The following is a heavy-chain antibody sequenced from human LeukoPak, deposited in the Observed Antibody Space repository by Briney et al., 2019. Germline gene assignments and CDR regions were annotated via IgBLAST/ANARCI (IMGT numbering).Heavy chain of an antibody. CDR1: GYTFTSYG. J-gene: IGHJ6*03. CDR3: ARDGPLWFGEQDYYYMDV. Sequence: ASVTVSCKASGYTFTSYGISWVRQAPGQGLEWMGWISAYNGNTNYAQKLQGRVTMTTDTSTSTAYMELRSLRSDDTAVYYCARDGPLWFGEQDYYYMDVWGKGTTVTISS. V-gene: IGHV1-18*01. D-gene: IGHD3-10*01. CDR2: ISAYNGNT.